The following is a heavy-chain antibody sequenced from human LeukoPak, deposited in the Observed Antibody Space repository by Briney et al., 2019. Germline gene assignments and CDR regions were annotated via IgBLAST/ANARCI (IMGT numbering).Heavy chain of an antibody. J-gene: IGHJ6*03. CDR2: ISCTSSSI. D-gene: IGHD3-10*01. CDR1: GFTFSSYS. Sequence: PGGSLRLSCAASGFTFSSYSMNWVRQAPGRGLEWVSSISCTSSSIYYADSVKGRFTISRDNAKNSLNLQMNSLRAEDTAVYYCARDAYYYGSGSLESYYYYYMDVWGKGTTVTVSS. CDR3: ARDAYYYGSGSLESYYYYYMDV. V-gene: IGHV3-21*01.